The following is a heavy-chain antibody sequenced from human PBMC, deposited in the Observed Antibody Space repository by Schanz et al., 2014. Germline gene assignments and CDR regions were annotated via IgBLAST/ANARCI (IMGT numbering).Heavy chain of an antibody. V-gene: IGHV3-23*01. J-gene: IGHJ4*02. D-gene: IGHD5-12*01. CDR1: GFSFSSYA. Sequence: EVQLLESGGGLEEPGGSLRLSCAASGFSFSSYAMGWVGQARGKGLEWVSAMNESHSTIYYADSVRGRFTISRDNAENTLFLQMNSLRAEDTAVYYCARKVVATIGGYYDNWGQGTLVIVSS. CDR2: MNESHSTI. CDR3: ARKVVATIGGYYDN.